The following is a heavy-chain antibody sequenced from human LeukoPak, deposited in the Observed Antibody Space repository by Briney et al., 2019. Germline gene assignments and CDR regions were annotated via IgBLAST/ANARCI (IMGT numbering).Heavy chain of an antibody. CDR2: INSDGSST. Sequence: GGSLRLSCAASGFTFSSYWMHWVRQAPGKGLVWVSRINSDGSSTNYADSVKGRFTISRDNAKNTLFLQMNSLGDEDTAVYYCARGGATGWFVDWGQGTLVTVSS. CDR1: GFTFSSYW. J-gene: IGHJ5*02. D-gene: IGHD3-16*01. V-gene: IGHV3-74*01. CDR3: ARGGATGWFVD.